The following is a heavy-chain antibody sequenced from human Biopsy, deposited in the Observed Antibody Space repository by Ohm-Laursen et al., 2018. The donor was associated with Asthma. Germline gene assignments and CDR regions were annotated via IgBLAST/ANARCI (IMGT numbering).Heavy chain of an antibody. CDR1: GGSIRSHD. CDR2: VSHTGST. J-gene: IGHJ5*02. V-gene: IGHV4-59*11. Sequence: TLFLTCTVSGGSIRSHDWTWIRLPPGKGLEYIGDVSHTGSTNYNPSLKSRVTMSLDTSKNQFSLRLTSVTPADTAVYYCARLADCSGGACYSYGWFDPWGQGTRVTVSS. CDR3: ARLADCSGGACYSYGWFDP. D-gene: IGHD2-15*01.